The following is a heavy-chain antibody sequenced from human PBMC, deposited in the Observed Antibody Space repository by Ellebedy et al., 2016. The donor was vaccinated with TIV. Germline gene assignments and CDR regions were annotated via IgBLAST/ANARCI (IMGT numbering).Heavy chain of an antibody. V-gene: IGHV1-18*01. J-gene: IGHJ4*02. CDR1: GGTFSSYA. CDR3: ARGYSGWYAFRGDLDY. CDR2: ISAYNGNT. D-gene: IGHD6-19*01. Sequence: AASVKVSCKASGGTFSSYAINWVRQPLGQGLDWLGWISAYNGNTNYAQKLQGRVTMTTDTSTSTAYIELRSLRSDDTDVYYCARGYSGWYAFRGDLDYWGQGTLVTVSS.